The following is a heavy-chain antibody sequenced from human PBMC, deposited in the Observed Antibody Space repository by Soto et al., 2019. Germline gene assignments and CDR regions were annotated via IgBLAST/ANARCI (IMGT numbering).Heavy chain of an antibody. D-gene: IGHD4-17*01. J-gene: IGHJ6*03. Sequence: QVQLVESGGGVVQPGRSLRLPCAASGFTFSSYGMHWVRQAPGKGLEWVAVIWYDGSNKYYADSVKGRFTISRDNSKNTLYLQMNSLRAEDTAVYYCARASYRDQYYYYYYMDVWCKGTTVTVSS. CDR2: IWYDGSNK. CDR3: ARASYRDQYYYYYYMDV. V-gene: IGHV3-33*01. CDR1: GFTFSSYG.